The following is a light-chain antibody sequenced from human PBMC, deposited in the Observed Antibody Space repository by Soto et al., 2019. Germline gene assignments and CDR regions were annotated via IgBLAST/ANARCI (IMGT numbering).Light chain of an antibody. V-gene: IGKV3-11*01. Sequence: EMVLTQSQATLSLSPGERVTLSCRASQSVSNSLVWYQQKAGQAPRLLLYGLSYRANGDPARCSGRGSGTEVQLSISCLEPEVFAIAYCEEESELPSTYTCDQGTQLETK. CDR2: GLS. CDR3: EEESELPSTYT. J-gene: IGKJ2*01. CDR1: QSVSNS.